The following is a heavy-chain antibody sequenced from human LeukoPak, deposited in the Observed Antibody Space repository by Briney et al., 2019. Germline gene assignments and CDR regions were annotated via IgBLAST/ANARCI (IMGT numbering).Heavy chain of an antibody. CDR1: GYTFTNYD. CDR2: ISAYNDNT. D-gene: IGHD1-26*01. CDR3: AREHSGSYSQPLDYFDY. J-gene: IGHJ4*02. V-gene: IGHV1-18*01. Sequence: ASVKVSCKASGYTFTNYDISWVRQAPGQGLEWMGWISAYNDNTNYAQKLQGRVTTTTDTSTSTAYMELRSLRSDDTAVYYCAREHSGSYSQPLDYFDYWGQGTLVTVSS.